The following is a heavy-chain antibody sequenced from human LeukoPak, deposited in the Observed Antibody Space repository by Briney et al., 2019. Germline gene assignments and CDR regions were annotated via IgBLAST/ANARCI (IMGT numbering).Heavy chain of an antibody. CDR1: GYTFTSYY. D-gene: IGHD4-23*01. CDR3: ARGGSDYGGNEVFDY. J-gene: IGHJ4*02. CDR2: INPSGGST. V-gene: IGHV1-46*01. Sequence: ASVKVSCKASGYTFTSYYMHWVRQAPGQGLEWMGIINPSGGSTSYAQKFQGRVTMTRDTSTSTVYMELSGLRSEDTAVYYCARGGSDYGGNEVFDYWGQGTLVTVSS.